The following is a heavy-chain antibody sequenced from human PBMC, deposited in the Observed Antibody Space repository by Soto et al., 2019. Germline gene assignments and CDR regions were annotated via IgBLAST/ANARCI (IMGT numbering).Heavy chain of an antibody. CDR2: IYYSGST. J-gene: IGHJ4*02. V-gene: IGHV4-30-4*01. CDR1: GGSISSGDYY. CDR3: ASVLQTYYYDSSGYYFDY. Sequence: SETLSLTCTVSGGSISSGDYYWSWIRQPPGKGLEWIGYIYYSGSTYYNPSLKSRVTISVDTSKNQFSLKLSSVTAADTAVYYCASVLQTYYYDSSGYYFDYWGQGTLVTVSS. D-gene: IGHD3-22*01.